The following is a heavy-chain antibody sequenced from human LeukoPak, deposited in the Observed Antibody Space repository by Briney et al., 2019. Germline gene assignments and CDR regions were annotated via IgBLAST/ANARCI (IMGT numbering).Heavy chain of an antibody. D-gene: IGHD1-26*01. CDR3: ARLAAISGSDYPDD. Sequence: SETLSLTCTVSGVSISSFYWSWIRQPPGKGLEWIGYIFYSGNTIYNPSLRSRVTISADTSKNHFSLRLRSVTAADTAVYYCARLAAISGSDYPDDWGQGTLVTVSS. CDR2: IFYSGNT. V-gene: IGHV4-59*08. CDR1: GVSISSFY. J-gene: IGHJ4*02.